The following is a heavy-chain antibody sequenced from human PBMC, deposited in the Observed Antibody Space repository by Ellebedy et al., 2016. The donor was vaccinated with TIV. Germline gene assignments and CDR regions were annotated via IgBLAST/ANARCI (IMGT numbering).Heavy chain of an antibody. CDR3: AAALPQKYSSGWCYYFDY. D-gene: IGHD6-19*01. CDR1: GGTFSSYA. CDR2: IIPIFGTA. J-gene: IGHJ4*02. V-gene: IGHV1-69*06. Sequence: SVKVSCXASGGTFSSYAISWVRQAPGQGLEWMGGIIPIFGTANYAQKFQGRVTMTEDTSTDTAYMELSSLRSEDTAVYYCAAALPQKYSSGWCYYFDYWGQGTLVTVSS.